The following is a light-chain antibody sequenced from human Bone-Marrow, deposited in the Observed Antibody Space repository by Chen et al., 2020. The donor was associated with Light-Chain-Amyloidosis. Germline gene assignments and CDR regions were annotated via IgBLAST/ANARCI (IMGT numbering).Light chain of an antibody. CDR3: QSFDSSLSGRV. J-gene: IGLJ3*02. CDR2: ASL. CDR1: RPNIRAGYD. Sequence: QSVLTPPPSVSGAPGQRVALSCTGPRPNIRAGYDVHWYQQLPGTAPKLLIPASLHRPSGIPDRFSASRAGTSASLAITGLQAEDEADYYCQSFDSSLSGRVFGGGTKLTVL. V-gene: IGLV1-40*01.